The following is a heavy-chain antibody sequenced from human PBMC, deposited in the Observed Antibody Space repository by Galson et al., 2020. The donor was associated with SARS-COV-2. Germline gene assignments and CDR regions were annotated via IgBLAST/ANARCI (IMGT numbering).Heavy chain of an antibody. CDR1: AFTFTSSA. CDR3: AAFVARPVY. D-gene: IGHD6-6*01. Sequence: SVKVSSKTSAFTFTSSAVLWLRHACGQRLEWIGWIVVGSGKTNYAQKFQERVTITRDMSTSTAYMELSSLRYEDTAVYYCAAFVARPVYWGQGSLVTFSS. V-gene: IGHV1-58*01. CDR2: IVVGSGKT. J-gene: IGHJ4*02.